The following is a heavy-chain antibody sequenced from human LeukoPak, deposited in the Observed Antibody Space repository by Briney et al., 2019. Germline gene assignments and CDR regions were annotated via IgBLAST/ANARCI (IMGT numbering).Heavy chain of an antibody. CDR2: INPNSGGT. V-gene: IGHV1-2*02. CDR3: ARTPTGIAVAGPDY. D-gene: IGHD6-19*01. J-gene: IGHJ4*02. Sequence: ASVTVSCKASGYTFTGYYMHWVRQAPGQGLEWMGWINPNSGGTNYAQKFQGRVTMTRDTSISTAYMELSRLRSDDTAVYYCARTPTGIAVAGPDYWGQGTLVTVSS. CDR1: GYTFTGYY.